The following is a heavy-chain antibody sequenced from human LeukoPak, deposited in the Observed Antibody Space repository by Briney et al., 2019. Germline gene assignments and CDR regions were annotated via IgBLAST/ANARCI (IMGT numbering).Heavy chain of an antibody. J-gene: IGHJ4*02. D-gene: IGHD4-17*01. CDR3: AKVSTVTTRGYFDY. Sequence: GGSLRLSCAASGFTFSSYAMSRVRQAPGKGLEWVSAISGSGGSTYYADSVKGRFTISRDNSKNTLYLQMNSLRAEDTAVYYCAKVSTVTTRGYFDYWGQGTLVTVSS. CDR1: GFTFSSYA. V-gene: IGHV3-23*01. CDR2: ISGSGGST.